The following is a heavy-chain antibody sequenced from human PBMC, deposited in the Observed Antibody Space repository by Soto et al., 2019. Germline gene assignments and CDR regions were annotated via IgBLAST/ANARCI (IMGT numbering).Heavy chain of an antibody. V-gene: IGHV1-46*01. CDR3: AVLGDSSDY. CDR2: INPSGGTT. D-gene: IGHD3-16*01. CDR1: GYTFTTYY. J-gene: IGHJ4*02. Sequence: GASVKVSCKASGYTFTTYYIHWVRQAPGQGLEWMGIINPSGGTTTFAQKFQGRVTMTSDTSTSTVYMELSSLRSEDTALYYCAVLGDSSDYWGQGTLVAVSS.